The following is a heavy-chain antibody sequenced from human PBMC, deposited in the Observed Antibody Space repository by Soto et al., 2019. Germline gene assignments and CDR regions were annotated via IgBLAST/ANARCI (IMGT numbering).Heavy chain of an antibody. V-gene: IGHV2-5*02. Sequence: QITLKESGPPLVKPTQTLTLTCTFSGLSLSTSGAGVGWIRQPPGKALEWLALIYWDDDKRYSPSLKSRLTITKDTSKNQVVLTMTNLDPVDTATYYCALTDYYDSSGRFDYWGQGTLVTVSS. D-gene: IGHD3-22*01. CDR3: ALTDYYDSSGRFDY. J-gene: IGHJ4*02. CDR1: GLSLSTSGAG. CDR2: IYWDDDK.